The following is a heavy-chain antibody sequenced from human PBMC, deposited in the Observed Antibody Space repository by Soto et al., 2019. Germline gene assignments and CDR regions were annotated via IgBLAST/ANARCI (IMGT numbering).Heavy chain of an antibody. D-gene: IGHD3-10*01. J-gene: IGHJ4*02. Sequence: PGGSLRLSCAASGFTFSSYWMSWVRQAPGKGLEWVANIKEVGSEKNYVDSVKGQFTISRDNAKNSLYLQMNSLRAEDTAVYYCARERYYYGSGDYWGQGTLVTVSS. CDR3: ARERYYYGSGDY. V-gene: IGHV3-7*01. CDR1: GFTFSSYW. CDR2: IKEVGSEK.